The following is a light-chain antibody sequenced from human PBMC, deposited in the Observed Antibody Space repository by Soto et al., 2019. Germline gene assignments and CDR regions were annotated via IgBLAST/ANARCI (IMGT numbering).Light chain of an antibody. V-gene: IGKV3-20*01. CDR3: QQYDTSST. CDR1: QSVSSND. J-gene: IGKJ1*01. CDR2: GAS. Sequence: ILLTQSPGTLPLSPGERATLSCGASQSVSSNDLAWYQQKPGQAPSLLIYGASSRATGIPDRFSGSGSGTDFTLTIRRLDPEDFPVYYCQQYDTSSTFGQGTKVDIK.